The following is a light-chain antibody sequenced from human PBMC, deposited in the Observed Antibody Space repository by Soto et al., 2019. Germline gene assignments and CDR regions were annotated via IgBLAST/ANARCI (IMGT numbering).Light chain of an antibody. CDR3: SSYTSSNTLYV. Sequence: QSALTQPPSASGSPGQSLTISCTGTSSDVGGYDYVSWYQQHPDKAPKLMIYEVSNRPSGVSSRFSGSKSGNTASLTISGLQAEDEADYYCSSYTSSNTLYVFGTGTKVTVL. CDR2: EVS. CDR1: SSDVGGYDY. V-gene: IGLV2-14*01. J-gene: IGLJ1*01.